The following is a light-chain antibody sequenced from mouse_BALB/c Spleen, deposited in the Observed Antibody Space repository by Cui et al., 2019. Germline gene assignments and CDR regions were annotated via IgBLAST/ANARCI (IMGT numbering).Light chain of an antibody. V-gene: IGKV4-80*01. CDR2: STS. CDR3: HQWSSYPWT. J-gene: IGKJ1*01. Sequence: QIVLTQSPAIMSASPGEEITLTCSARSSVSYMHWYQQKSGTSPKLLIYSTSNLASGVPSRFSGSGSGTFYSLTISSVEAEDAADYYCHQWSSYPWTFGGGTKLEIK. CDR1: SSVSY.